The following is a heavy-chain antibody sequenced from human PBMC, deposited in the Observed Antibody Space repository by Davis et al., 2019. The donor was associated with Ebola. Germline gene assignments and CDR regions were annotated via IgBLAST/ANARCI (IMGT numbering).Heavy chain of an antibody. CDR1: GFTFSSYA. CDR3: AKTGGSGYRNWYFDL. Sequence: GESLKISCAASGFTFSSYAMSWVRQAPGKGLEWVSAISGSAGSTYYADSVKGRFTISRDNSKNTLYLQMNSLRAEDTDVYYCAKTGGSGYRNWYFDLWGRGTLVTVSS. J-gene: IGHJ2*01. D-gene: IGHD3-3*01. V-gene: IGHV3-23*01. CDR2: ISGSAGST.